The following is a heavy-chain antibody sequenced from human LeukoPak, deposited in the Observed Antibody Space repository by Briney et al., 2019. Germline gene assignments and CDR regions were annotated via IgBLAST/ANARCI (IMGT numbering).Heavy chain of an antibody. CDR3: ARESDLSYYDRTDY. J-gene: IGHJ4*02. CDR2: IYSSGTT. V-gene: IGHV4-61*02. CDR1: GGSICSGNYY. Sequence: PSETLSLTCAVSGGSICSGNYYWSWIRQPAGKGLEWIGRIYSSGTTTYNPSLKSRVSISADTSKNQYSLRLTSVTVADTAVYICARESDLSYYDRTDYWGQGTLVTVSS. D-gene: IGHD3-22*01.